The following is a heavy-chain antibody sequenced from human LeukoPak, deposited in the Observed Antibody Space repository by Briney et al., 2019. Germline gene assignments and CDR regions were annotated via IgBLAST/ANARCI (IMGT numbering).Heavy chain of an antibody. CDR2: ISPDGSTT. CDR3: DPHDSSSHF. CDR1: GFPFSRDS. V-gene: IGHV3-74*01. D-gene: IGHD6-6*01. Sequence: PGGSLRLSCAASGFPFSRDSMHWVRQSPGKGLVWLSRISPDGSTTNYADSVKGRFTISRDNSKNTLYLQMNSLRDEDTAVYYCDPHDSSSHFWGQGTLVTVSS. J-gene: IGHJ4*02.